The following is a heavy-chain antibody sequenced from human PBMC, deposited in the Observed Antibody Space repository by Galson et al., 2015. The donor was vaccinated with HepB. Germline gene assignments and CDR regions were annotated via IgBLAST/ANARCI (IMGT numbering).Heavy chain of an antibody. D-gene: IGHD4-17*01. CDR3: ARTLMTTVTTYHYYYGMDV. J-gene: IGHJ6*02. Sequence: SVKVSCKASGGTFSSYAISWVRQAPGQGLEWMGGIIPIFGIANYAQKFQGRVTITADESTSTAYMELSSLRSEDTAVYYCARTLMTTVTTYHYYYGMDVWGQGTTVTVSS. CDR1: GGTFSSYA. V-gene: IGHV1-69*13. CDR2: IIPIFGIA.